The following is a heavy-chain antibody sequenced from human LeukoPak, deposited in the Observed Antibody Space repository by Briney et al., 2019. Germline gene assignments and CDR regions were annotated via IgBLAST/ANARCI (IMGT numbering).Heavy chain of an antibody. V-gene: IGHV3-23*01. CDR3: ARGEHYGDFFDY. CDR1: GFTFNNYA. D-gene: IGHD4-17*01. CDR2: ISGSDAGT. J-gene: IGHJ4*02. Sequence: GGSLRLSCAASGFTFNNYAMSWVRQAPGKGLEWVSAISGSDAGTYYADSVKGRFTISRDNSKNTLYLQMNSLRAEDTAVYFCARGEHYGDFFDYWGQGTLVTVSS.